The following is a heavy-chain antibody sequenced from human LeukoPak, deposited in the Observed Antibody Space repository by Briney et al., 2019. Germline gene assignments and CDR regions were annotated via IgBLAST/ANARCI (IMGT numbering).Heavy chain of an antibody. CDR2: IRYDGSNK. D-gene: IGHD3-10*01. V-gene: IGHV3-30*02. CDR1: GFTFSAYG. Sequence: GGSLRLSCAASGFTFSAYGIHWVRQAPGKGLEWVAFIRYDGSNKYYADSVKGRFTISRDNSKNTLYLQMNSLRAEDTAVYYCAKVPGGSGDYFDYWGQGTLVTVPS. CDR3: AKVPGGSGDYFDY. J-gene: IGHJ4*02.